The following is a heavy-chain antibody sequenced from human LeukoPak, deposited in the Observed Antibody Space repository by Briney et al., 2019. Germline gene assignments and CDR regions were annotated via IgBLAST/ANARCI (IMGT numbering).Heavy chain of an antibody. CDR3: ARAKYYDFWSGYYFDY. J-gene: IGHJ4*02. Sequence: PSETLSLTCAVYGGSFSGYYWSWIRQPPGKGLEWIGEINHSRSTNYNPSLKSRVTISVDTSKNQFSLKLSSVTAADTAVYYCARAKYYDFWSGYYFDYWGQGTLVTVSS. V-gene: IGHV4-34*01. D-gene: IGHD3-3*01. CDR2: INHSRST. CDR1: GGSFSGYY.